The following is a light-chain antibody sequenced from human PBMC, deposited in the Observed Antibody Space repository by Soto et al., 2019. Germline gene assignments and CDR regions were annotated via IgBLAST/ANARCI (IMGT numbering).Light chain of an antibody. CDR1: QGISSW. CDR2: AAS. Sequence: DIQMTQSPSSLSASVGDRVTITCRASQGISSWLAWYQQKPEKAPKSLIYAASSLQSGVPSSFRGSQYGTDFTLTIGINQHEDFAMYNSQQYKSYPPSFGQGTLLDIK. CDR3: QQYKSYPPS. J-gene: IGKJ5*01. V-gene: IGKV1D-16*01.